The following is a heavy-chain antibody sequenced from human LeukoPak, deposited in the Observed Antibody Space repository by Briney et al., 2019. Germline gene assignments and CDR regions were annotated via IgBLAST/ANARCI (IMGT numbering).Heavy chain of an antibody. V-gene: IGHV1-8*01. CDR1: GYPFSTWE. D-gene: IGHD1-14*01. Sequence: ASVKVSCKTSGYPFSTWEINWVRQAAGQGLEWLRWVHPDSGNTDYAQKFRGRVTMSRDTYTSTAYMELSGLRLDDTAVYFCARGPRNDPWGQGTLVTVSS. CDR3: ARGPRNDP. CDR2: VHPDSGNT. J-gene: IGHJ5*02.